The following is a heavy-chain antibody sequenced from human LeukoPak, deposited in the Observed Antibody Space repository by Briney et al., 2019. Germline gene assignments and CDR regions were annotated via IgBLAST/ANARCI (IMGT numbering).Heavy chain of an antibody. CDR1: GFIFSTND. Sequence: GGPLRLSCAASGFIFSTNDMSWVRQTPGKGLEWVSAISGRTGATYYTDSVRGRFTISRDNSKNTLYLQMHSLRAEDTAIYFCAKGGYSAFDFWGQGTTVIVSS. D-gene: IGHD2-2*03. CDR2: ISGRTGAT. V-gene: IGHV3-23*01. CDR3: AKGGYSAFDF. J-gene: IGHJ3*01.